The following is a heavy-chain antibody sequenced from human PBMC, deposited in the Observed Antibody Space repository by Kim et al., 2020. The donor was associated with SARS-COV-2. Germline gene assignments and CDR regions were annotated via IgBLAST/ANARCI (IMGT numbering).Heavy chain of an antibody. V-gene: IGHV4-59*01. Sequence: SETLSLTCTVSGGAINSYYWNWIRQSPGKGLEWIGYIYYRGTTNYNPSLKSRVTISLDTSKNQFSLTLTSVTAADTAVYYCARDGRDISTSSNWFDPWGQGTLVTVSS. D-gene: IGHD2-2*01. CDR3: ARDGRDISTSSNWFDP. CDR2: IYYRGTT. CDR1: GGAINSYY. J-gene: IGHJ5*02.